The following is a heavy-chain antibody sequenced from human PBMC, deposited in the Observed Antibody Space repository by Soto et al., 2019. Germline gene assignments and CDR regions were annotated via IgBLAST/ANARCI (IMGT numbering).Heavy chain of an antibody. CDR2: IGTAGDT. CDR1: GFTFSSYD. Sequence: GGSLRLSCAASGFTFSSYDMHWVRQATGKGLEWVSAIGTAGDTYYPGSVKGRFTISRENAKNSLYLQMNSLRAGDTAWEYFGRGGGYCSGRSCFHFDYWGQGTLVTVSS. J-gene: IGHJ4*02. D-gene: IGHD2-15*01. CDR3: GRGGGYCSGRSCFHFDY. V-gene: IGHV3-13*01.